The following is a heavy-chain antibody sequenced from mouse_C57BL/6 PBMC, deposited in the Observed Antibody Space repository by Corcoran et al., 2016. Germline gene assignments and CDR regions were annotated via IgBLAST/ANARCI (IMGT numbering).Heavy chain of an antibody. D-gene: IGHD1-1*01. J-gene: IGHJ4*01. CDR3: AKFTTVVAPGAMDY. Sequence: EFQLQQSGPELVKPGAPVKISCKASGYSFPDYNMNWVQQSNGKSIEWIGVINPNYGTTSYNQKFKGKATLTVDQSSRTAYMQLNSLTSAASSVYYCAKFTTVVAPGAMDYWGQGTSVTVSS. V-gene: IGHV1-39*01. CDR2: INPNYGTT. CDR1: GYSFPDYN.